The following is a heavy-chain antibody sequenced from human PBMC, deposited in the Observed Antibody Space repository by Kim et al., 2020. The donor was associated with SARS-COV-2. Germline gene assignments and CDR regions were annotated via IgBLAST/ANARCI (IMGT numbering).Heavy chain of an antibody. CDR2: ST. V-gene: IGHV4-34*01. D-gene: IGHD6-25*01. CDR3: ASLDSSGLNY. J-gene: IGHJ4*02. Sequence: STNYNPSLKSPVTISVDTSKNQFSLKLSSVTAADTAVYYCASLDSSGLNYWGQGTLVTVSS.